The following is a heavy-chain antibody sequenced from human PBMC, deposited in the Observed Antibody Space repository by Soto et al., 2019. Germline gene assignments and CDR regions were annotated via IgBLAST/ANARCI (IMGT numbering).Heavy chain of an antibody. Sequence: ASVKVSCKASGYIFASHGISWVRQAPGQGLEWMGWISARDTNYAQKFQDRVTMTTDTSTDTAYMELRSLRSDDTAVYFCARDTALPTSLRDDFFYFRMDVWGQGTTVTVSS. D-gene: IGHD3-3*01. V-gene: IGHV1-18*04. J-gene: IGHJ6*02. CDR1: GYIFASHG. CDR2: ISARDT. CDR3: ARDTALPTSLRDDFFYFRMDV.